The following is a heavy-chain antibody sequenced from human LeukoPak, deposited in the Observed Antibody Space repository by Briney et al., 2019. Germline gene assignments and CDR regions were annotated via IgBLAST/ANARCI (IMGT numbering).Heavy chain of an antibody. D-gene: IGHD2-15*01. CDR1: GGTFSSLT. CDR2: IIPIFGRA. Sequence: GSSVKVSCKASGGTFSSLTINWVRQAPGQGLEWMGGIIPIFGRANYAQKLQGRVTMTTDTSTSTAYMELRSLRSDDTAVYYCARDRDVVLDYWGQGTLVTVSS. V-gene: IGHV1-69*05. CDR3: ARDRDVVLDY. J-gene: IGHJ4*02.